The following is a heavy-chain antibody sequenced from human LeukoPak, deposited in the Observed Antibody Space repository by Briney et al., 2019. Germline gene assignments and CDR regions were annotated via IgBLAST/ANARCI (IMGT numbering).Heavy chain of an antibody. CDR2: IIPVLGLT. D-gene: IGHD4/OR15-4a*01. CDR1: GGTFSSYA. Sequence: ASVKVSCKTSGGTFSSYAISWVRQAPGQGLEWVGRIIPVLGLTNYAQKVQGRVTITADKSTSTAYMELNNLRSEDTAVYYCARHALGANTEAVDYWGQGTLVTVSS. CDR3: ARHALGANTEAVDY. V-gene: IGHV1-69*04. J-gene: IGHJ4*02.